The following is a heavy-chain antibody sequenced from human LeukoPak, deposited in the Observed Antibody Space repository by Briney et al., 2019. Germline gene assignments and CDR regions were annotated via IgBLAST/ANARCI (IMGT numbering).Heavy chain of an antibody. CDR3: VAEEYGVGSYYKSSL. D-gene: IGHD3-10*01. CDR2: IHYTRSYSGTT. Sequence: SETLSLTCVAPAGSISIAALYWGWIRQSPGKGLEWIGSIHYTRSYSGTTYYNPSLESRVTVSTDRSKNLCSLKLTSVTAADTAVYYCVAEEYGVGSYYKSSLGGKGTLVTVSS. V-gene: IGHV4-39*01. CDR1: AGSISIAALY. J-gene: IGHJ4*02.